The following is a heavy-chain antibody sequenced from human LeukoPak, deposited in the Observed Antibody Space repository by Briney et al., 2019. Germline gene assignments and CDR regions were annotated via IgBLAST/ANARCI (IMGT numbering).Heavy chain of an antibody. CDR1: GFTFSSYA. V-gene: IGHV3-30*04. CDR2: ISYDGSNK. Sequence: GRSLRLSCAASGFTFSSYAMHWVRQAPGKGLEWVAVISYDGSNKYYADSVKGRFTISRDNSKNTLYLQINSLRAEDTAVYYCARLAGIAAAGTLSYFDYWGQGTLVTVSS. CDR3: ARLAGIAAAGTLSYFDY. D-gene: IGHD6-13*01. J-gene: IGHJ4*02.